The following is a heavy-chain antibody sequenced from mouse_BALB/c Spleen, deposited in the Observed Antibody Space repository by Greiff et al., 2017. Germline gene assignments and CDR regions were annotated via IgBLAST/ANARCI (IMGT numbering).Heavy chain of an antibody. V-gene: IGHV3-6*02. D-gene: IGHD4-1*01. CDR1: GYSITSGYY. J-gene: IGHJ1*01. CDR2: ISYDGSN. CDR3: ARELGRYFDV. Sequence: EVKLQESGPGLVKPSQSLSLTCSVTGYSITSGYYWNWIRQFPGNKLEWMGYISYDGSNNYNPSLKNRISITRDTSKNQFFLKLNSVTTEDTATYYCARELGRYFDVWGAGTMVTVSS.